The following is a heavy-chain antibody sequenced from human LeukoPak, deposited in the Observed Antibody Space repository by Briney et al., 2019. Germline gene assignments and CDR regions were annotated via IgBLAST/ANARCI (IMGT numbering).Heavy chain of an antibody. J-gene: IGHJ4*02. CDR3: ARMLVVRGIGVGEGLDY. Sequence: SVKVSCKASGGTFSSYTISWVRQAPGQGLEWMGRIIPILGIANYAQKFQGRVTITADKSTSTAYKELSSLRSEDTAVYYCARMLVVRGIGVGEGLDYWGQGTLVTVSS. V-gene: IGHV1-69*02. CDR2: IIPILGIA. CDR1: GGTFSSYT. D-gene: IGHD3-10*01.